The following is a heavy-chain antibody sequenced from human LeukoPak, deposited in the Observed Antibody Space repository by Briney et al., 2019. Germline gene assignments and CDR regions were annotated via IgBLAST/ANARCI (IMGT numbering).Heavy chain of an antibody. Sequence: PSETLSLTCTVSGGSLSSGDYYWSWIRQPPGTGLEWIGYIYYSGSTYYNPSLKSRVTISVDTSKNQFSLKLSSVTAADTAVYYCARGVQYYYDSSGSVFFDCWGQGTLVTVSS. CDR2: IYYSGST. CDR1: GGSLSSGDYY. V-gene: IGHV4-30-4*01. CDR3: ARGVQYYYDSSGSVFFDC. D-gene: IGHD3-22*01. J-gene: IGHJ4*02.